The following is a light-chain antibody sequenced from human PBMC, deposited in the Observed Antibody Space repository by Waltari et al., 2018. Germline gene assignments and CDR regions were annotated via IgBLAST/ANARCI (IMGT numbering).Light chain of an antibody. Sequence: DTQMTQSPSSLSASVGDRVTITCQASQDIRENLNWFQQKPGKAPQVLIFDASRSQAVVPSRFSGSRSGTDFAFTISSLQPEDIGTYYCQQYANLPLTFGGGTRVEL. CDR2: DAS. J-gene: IGKJ4*01. CDR3: QQYANLPLT. V-gene: IGKV1-33*01. CDR1: QDIREN.